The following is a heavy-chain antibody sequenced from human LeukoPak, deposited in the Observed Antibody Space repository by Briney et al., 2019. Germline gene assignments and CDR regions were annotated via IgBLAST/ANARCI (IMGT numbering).Heavy chain of an antibody. D-gene: IGHD1-14*01. CDR3: ARTPTT. CDR1: GFTFSNYW. Sequence: PGGSLTLSCAVSGFTFSNYWMSWVRQAPGKGLEWVANINQDGSQKYYVYSVKGRFTISRDNAKNSLYLQMNNLRADDTAVYYCARTPTTWGEGTLVTVSS. CDR2: INQDGSQK. J-gene: IGHJ4*02. V-gene: IGHV3-7*05.